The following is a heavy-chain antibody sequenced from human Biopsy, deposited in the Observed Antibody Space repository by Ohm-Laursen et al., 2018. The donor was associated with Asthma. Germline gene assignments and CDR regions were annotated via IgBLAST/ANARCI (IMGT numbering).Heavy chain of an antibody. CDR2: INPNSGGT. J-gene: IGHJ5*02. CDR3: AREGIAGTTAWFDP. V-gene: IGHV1-2*06. Sequence: GSSVKVSCKASGYIFTGYYMHWVRQAPGQGLEWMGRINPNSGGTNYAQKFQGRVTMTRDTSISTAYMELSRLRSDDTAVYYCAREGIAGTTAWFDPWGQGTLVTVSS. D-gene: IGHD1-7*01. CDR1: GYIFTGYY.